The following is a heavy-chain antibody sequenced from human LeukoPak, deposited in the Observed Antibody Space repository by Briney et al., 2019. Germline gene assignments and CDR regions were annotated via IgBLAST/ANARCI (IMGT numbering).Heavy chain of an antibody. V-gene: IGHV4-31*03. Sequence: PSETLSLTCTVSGGSISSAYYYWSWIRQHPGKGLEWIGYIYYSGSTYYSPSLKSRVTISVDTSKNQFSLKLSSVTAADTAVYYCARNGGNSEVWFYYWGQGTLVTVSS. J-gene: IGHJ4*02. CDR1: GGSISSAYYY. CDR3: ARNGGNSEVWFYY. D-gene: IGHD4-23*01. CDR2: IYYSGST.